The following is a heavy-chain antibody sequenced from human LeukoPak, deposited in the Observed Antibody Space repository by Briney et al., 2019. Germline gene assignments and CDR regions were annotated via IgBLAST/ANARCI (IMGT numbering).Heavy chain of an antibody. J-gene: IGHJ4*02. CDR1: GGSFSGYY. CDR2: INHSGST. V-gene: IGHV4-34*01. D-gene: IGHD5-24*01. Sequence: PSETLSLTCAVYGGSFSGYYWSWIRQPPGKGLEWIGEINHSGSTNYNPSLKSRVTISVDTSKNQFSLRLSSVIAADTAVYYCASRDGYNWSYWGQGTLVTVSS. CDR3: ASRDGYNWSY.